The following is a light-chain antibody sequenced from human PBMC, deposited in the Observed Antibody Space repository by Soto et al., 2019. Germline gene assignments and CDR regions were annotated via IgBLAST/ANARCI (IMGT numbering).Light chain of an antibody. CDR2: GAS. Sequence: ESVLTESRGTLSFSPGERATLSCRASHSVSSSYLAWYQQKPGQAPRLLMYGASSRATGIPDRFSGSGSGADYTLTISRLEPEDSAMYYCPPYGYSFWTFGQGTTVDIK. CDR3: PPYGYSFWT. V-gene: IGKV3-20*01. J-gene: IGKJ1*01. CDR1: HSVSSSY.